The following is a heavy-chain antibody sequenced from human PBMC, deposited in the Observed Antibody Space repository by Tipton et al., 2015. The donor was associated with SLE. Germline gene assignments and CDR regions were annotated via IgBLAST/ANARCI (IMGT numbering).Heavy chain of an antibody. J-gene: IGHJ3*02. CDR3: ARTRGWLRDAFDM. Sequence: TLSLTCTVSGGPFSGYYWTWIRQPPGKGLEWIGEINHSGSTNYNPSLKSRVTISVDTSKNQFSLKLSSVTAADTALYYCARTRGWLRDAFDMWGQGTMVTVSS. CDR2: INHSGST. V-gene: IGHV4-34*01. D-gene: IGHD5-24*01. CDR1: GGPFSGYY.